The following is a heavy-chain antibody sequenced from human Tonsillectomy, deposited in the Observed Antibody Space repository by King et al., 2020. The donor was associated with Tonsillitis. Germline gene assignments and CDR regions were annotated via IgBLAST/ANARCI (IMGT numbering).Heavy chain of an antibody. CDR3: ARDMDHGYFDL. V-gene: IGHV4-59*12. CDR2: SYYSGST. Sequence: QLQESGPGLVKPSETLSLTCTVSGGSICRYYWSWIRQPPGKGLEWIGNSYYSGSTNYNPSLKSRVTISVDTSENQFSLRLSSVTAADTAVYFCARDMDHGYFDLWGRGTLVTVSS. D-gene: IGHD2-2*03. CDR1: GGSICRYY. J-gene: IGHJ2*01.